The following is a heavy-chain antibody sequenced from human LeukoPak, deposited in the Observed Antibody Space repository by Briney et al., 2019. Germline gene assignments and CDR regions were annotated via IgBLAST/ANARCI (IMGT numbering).Heavy chain of an antibody. V-gene: IGHV1-69*13. CDR2: IIPAFGTT. CDR3: ARTDTYYDILTGHAGLDP. Sequence: VASVKVSCKASGGTFRGYGVSWVRQAPGQGLEWMGGIIPAFGTTNYAQKFQGRLTITADESTSTAYMELTSLRIEDTAVYYCARTDTYYDILTGHAGLDPWGQGSLVTVSS. CDR1: GGTFRGYG. J-gene: IGHJ5*02. D-gene: IGHD3-9*01.